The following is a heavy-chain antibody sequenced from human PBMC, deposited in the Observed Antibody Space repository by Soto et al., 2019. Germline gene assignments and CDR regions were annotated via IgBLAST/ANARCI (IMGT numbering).Heavy chain of an antibody. J-gene: IGHJ4*02. D-gene: IGHD4-17*01. V-gene: IGHV3-9*01. CDR3: AKGPDVTLYGEYGWQDY. CDR2: ISWNSGSI. Sequence: EVQLVESGGGLVQPGRSLRLSCAASGFTFDDYAMHWVRQAPGKGLEWVSGISWNSGSIGYADSVKGRFTISRDNAKNSLYLQMNSLRAEDTALYYCAKGPDVTLYGEYGWQDYWGQGTLVTVSS. CDR1: GFTFDDYA.